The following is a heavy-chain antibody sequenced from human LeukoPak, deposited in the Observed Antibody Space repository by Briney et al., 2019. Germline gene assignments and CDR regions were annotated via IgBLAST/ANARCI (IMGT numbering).Heavy chain of an antibody. Sequence: GGSLRLSCAASGLTFSSSWMHWVRQAPGEGLVWISRINTDGSITTYADSVKGRFTISRDNAKNTVYLQMNSLRAEDTAVYYCAKSLFSAADFWGQGTLVTVSS. J-gene: IGHJ4*02. D-gene: IGHD2-15*01. V-gene: IGHV3-74*01. CDR3: AKSLFSAADF. CDR2: INTDGSIT. CDR1: GLTFSSSW.